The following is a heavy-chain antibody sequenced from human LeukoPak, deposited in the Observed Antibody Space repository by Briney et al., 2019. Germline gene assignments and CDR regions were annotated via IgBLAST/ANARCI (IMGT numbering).Heavy chain of an antibody. J-gene: IGHJ5*02. CDR3: ARDNIVATQFDP. D-gene: IGHD5-12*01. V-gene: IGHV1-2*06. Sequence: ASVKVSCKASGYTFTSYGISWVRQAPGQGLEWMGRINPNSGGTNYEQKFQGRVTMTRDTSISTAYMELSRLRSDDTAVYYCARDNIVATQFDPWGQGTLVTVSS. CDR1: GYTFTSYG. CDR2: INPNSGGT.